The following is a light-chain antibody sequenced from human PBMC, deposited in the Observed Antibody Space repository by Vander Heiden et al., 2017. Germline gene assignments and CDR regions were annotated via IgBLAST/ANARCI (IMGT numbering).Light chain of an antibody. J-gene: IGLJ3*02. CDR3: AAWDDNLSAWV. V-gene: IGLV1-47*01. Sequence: QSVLTQALSASGTPGQRVTISCSGSNANIGGNDVYWFQQFPGTAPKLLIYRDNQRPSGVPDRVSGSKSGTSASLAISGVRSEDEADYHCAAWDDNLSAWVFGGGTKLTVL. CDR2: RDN. CDR1: NANIGGND.